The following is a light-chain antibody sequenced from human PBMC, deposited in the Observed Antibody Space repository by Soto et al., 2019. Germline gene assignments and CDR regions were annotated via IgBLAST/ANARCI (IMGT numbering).Light chain of an antibody. CDR1: SSNVGINT. Sequence: QSVLTQPPSTSATPGQRVTISCSGSSSNVGINTVSWYQQVPGTAPRLLIYTNDQRPSGVPGRFSGSKSGTSASLAIGGLRSEDEADYYCAAWDDNLSGLVFGGGNMRAV. CDR2: TND. CDR3: AAWDDNLSGLV. V-gene: IGLV1-44*01. J-gene: IGLJ3*02.